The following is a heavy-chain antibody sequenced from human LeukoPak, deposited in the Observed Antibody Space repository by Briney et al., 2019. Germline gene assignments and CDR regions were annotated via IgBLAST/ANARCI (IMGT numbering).Heavy chain of an antibody. V-gene: IGHV3-74*01. CDR3: ATNLADLN. D-gene: IGHD3-16*01. CDR2: ITSDGGGT. J-gene: IGHJ4*02. CDR1: GFTFKNYV. Sequence: QYGGSLRLSCAASGFTFKNYVMHWVRQAPGKGLVWVSRITSDGGGTTYADSVEGRFTISRDNGKNTLYLQMNSLRAEDTAVYYCATNLADLNWGQGTLVTVSS.